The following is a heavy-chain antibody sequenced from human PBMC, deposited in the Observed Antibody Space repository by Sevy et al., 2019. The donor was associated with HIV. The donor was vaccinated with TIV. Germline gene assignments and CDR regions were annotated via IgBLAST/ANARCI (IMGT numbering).Heavy chain of an antibody. Sequence: GGSLRLSCKPSGFTFITYAMNWVRQAPGKGLEWVSTIYGTSGTTYYAESVRGRFTLSRDHSMNTLFLQMNALRTEDTALYYCAGGRYDSSGSFDAFDIWGQGTMVTVSS. CDR3: AGGRYDSSGSFDAFDI. D-gene: IGHD3-22*01. J-gene: IGHJ3*02. V-gene: IGHV3-23*01. CDR1: GFTFITYA. CDR2: IYGTSGTT.